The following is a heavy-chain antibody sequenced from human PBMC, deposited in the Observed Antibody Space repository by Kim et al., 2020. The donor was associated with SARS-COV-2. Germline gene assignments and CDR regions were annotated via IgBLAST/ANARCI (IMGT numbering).Heavy chain of an antibody. Sequence: GESLKISCKGSGYSFTNYWIVWVRQMPGKGLEWMWIIYSGDSDTTYSPSLQGQVTISADKSISTAYLQWSSLKASDTAMYYCARRGLAAAGTFDDWGQGTLVTFSS. CDR3: ARRGLAAAGTFDD. J-gene: IGHJ4*02. CDR1: GYSFTNYW. D-gene: IGHD6-13*01. CDR2: IYSGDSDT. V-gene: IGHV5-51*01.